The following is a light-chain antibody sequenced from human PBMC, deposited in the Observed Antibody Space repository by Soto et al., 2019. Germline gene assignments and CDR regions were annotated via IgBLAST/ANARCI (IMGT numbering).Light chain of an antibody. Sequence: EIVLTQSPGTLSLSPGERATLSCRASQSVRSSFLAWYQQKPGQAPRLLIYGASNRATGFPDRFSGSGSGTDFTLTISRLEPEDFAMYYCQQYGSSPRTFGQGTKVEIK. V-gene: IGKV3-20*01. CDR2: GAS. CDR3: QQYGSSPRT. J-gene: IGKJ1*01. CDR1: QSVRSSF.